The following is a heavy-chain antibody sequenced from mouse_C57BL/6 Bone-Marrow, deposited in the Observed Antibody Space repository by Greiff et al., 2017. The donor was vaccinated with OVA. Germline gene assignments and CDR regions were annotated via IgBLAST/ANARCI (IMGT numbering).Heavy chain of an antibody. V-gene: IGHV14-3*01. CDR2: IDPANGNT. CDR1: GFNIKNTY. J-gene: IGHJ4*01. CDR3: DLSVSYYYAMDY. Sequence: VQLQQSVAELVRPGASVKLSCTASGFNIKNTYMHWVKQRPEQGLEWIGRIDPANGNTKYASKFSGKGTINADTSFNTAYLQLSSMTSEDTAVYYCDLSVSYYYAMDYWDRGTSITVTS.